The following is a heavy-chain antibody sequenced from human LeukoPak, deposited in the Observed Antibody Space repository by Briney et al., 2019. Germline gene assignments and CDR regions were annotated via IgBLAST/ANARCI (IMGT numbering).Heavy chain of an antibody. D-gene: IGHD6-19*01. CDR3: ARAAVAGDFDY. CDR2: INAGNDNT. CDR1: GYTFTSYA. Sequence: ASVKVSCKASGYTFTSYAMHWVRQAPGQRLEWMGWINAGNDNTKYSQKFQGRVTITRDTSASTAYMELSSLRSEDTAVYYCARAAVAGDFDYWGQGTLVTVSS. J-gene: IGHJ4*02. V-gene: IGHV1-3*01.